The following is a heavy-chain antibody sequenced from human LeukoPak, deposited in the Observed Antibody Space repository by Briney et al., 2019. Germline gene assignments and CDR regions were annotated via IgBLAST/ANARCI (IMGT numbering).Heavy chain of an antibody. J-gene: IGHJ4*02. D-gene: IGHD1-7*01. CDR1: GFTFSSYW. CDR3: AKEANDWNYVRLFDY. Sequence: GGSLRLSCAASGFTFSSYWMHWVRQAPGKGLEWVANIKQDGSEKYYVDSVKGRFTISRDNAKNTLYLQINSLRAEDTAIYYCAKEANDWNYVRLFDYWGQGTLVTVSS. V-gene: IGHV3-7*01. CDR2: IKQDGSEK.